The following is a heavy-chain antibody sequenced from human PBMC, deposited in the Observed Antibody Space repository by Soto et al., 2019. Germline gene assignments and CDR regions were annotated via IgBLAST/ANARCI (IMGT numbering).Heavy chain of an antibody. D-gene: IGHD3-22*01. CDR2: IIPIFGTA. V-gene: IGHV1-69*06. CDR3: ARMVVHYDSSGYFSFDY. CDR1: GGTFSSYA. Sequence: QVQLVQSGAEVKKPGSSVKVSCKASGGTFSSYAISWVRQAPGQGLEWMGGIIPIFGTAKYAQKFQGRVTITADKSTSTAYMELSSLRSEDTAVYYCARMVVHYDSSGYFSFDYWGQGTLVTVSS. J-gene: IGHJ4*02.